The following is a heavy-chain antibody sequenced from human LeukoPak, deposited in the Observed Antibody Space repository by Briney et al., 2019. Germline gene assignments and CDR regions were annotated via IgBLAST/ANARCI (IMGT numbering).Heavy chain of an antibody. CDR1: GFTFSSYS. CDR2: ISSSSSYI. D-gene: IGHD1-26*01. Sequence: GGSLRLSCAASGFTFSSYSMNWVRQAPGKGLEWVSSISSSSSYIYYADSVKGRFTISRDNAENSLYLQMNSLRAEDTAVYYCARDVGGWFDPWGQGTLVTVSS. V-gene: IGHV3-21*01. J-gene: IGHJ5*02. CDR3: ARDVGGWFDP.